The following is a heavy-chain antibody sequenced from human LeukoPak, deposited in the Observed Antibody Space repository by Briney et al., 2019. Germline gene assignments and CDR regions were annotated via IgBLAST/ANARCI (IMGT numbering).Heavy chain of an antibody. CDR3: AREASTEAIHAFDP. CDR1: GFTFNTYA. CDR2: VSGSGAGT. D-gene: IGHD2-21*01. Sequence: GGSLRLSCAASGFTFNTYAMSWVRQAPGKGLEWVAAVSGSGAGTYYADSVKGRFTISRDNSKNTLYLQMNTLRVEDTAVYYCAREASTEAIHAFDPWGQGTLVTVSA. V-gene: IGHV3-23*01. J-gene: IGHJ5*02.